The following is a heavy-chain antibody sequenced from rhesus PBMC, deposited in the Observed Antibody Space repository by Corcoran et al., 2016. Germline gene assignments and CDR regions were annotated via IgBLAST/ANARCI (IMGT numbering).Heavy chain of an antibody. CDR1: GFTFSSYW. V-gene: IGHV3S42*01. Sequence: EVQLVESGGGLAKPGGSLRLCCAAAGFTFSSYWMNWVRQTPGKGLEWISVINSGGGSTYYADSVKGRFTISRDNSKNTLSLQMNNLRAEDTAVYYCAKGGIAAAGRFDYWGQGVLVTVSS. CDR3: AKGGIAAAGRFDY. CDR2: INSGGGST. J-gene: IGHJ4*01. D-gene: IGHD6-25*01.